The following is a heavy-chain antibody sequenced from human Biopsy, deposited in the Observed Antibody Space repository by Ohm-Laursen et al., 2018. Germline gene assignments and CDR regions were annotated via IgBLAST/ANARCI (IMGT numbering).Heavy chain of an antibody. D-gene: IGHD1-20*01. V-gene: IGHV3-11*01. Sequence: GSLRLSCAASGFTFSDYYTSWVRQAPGKGLEWISYITVSGASVYYTDSVKGRFIISRDNAKNSLYLQMNSLRAEDTAVYFCAISNPASNYKWNDQDEALDFWGQGTMVTVSS. CDR3: AISNPASNYKWNDQDEALDF. J-gene: IGHJ3*01. CDR2: ITVSGASV. CDR1: GFTFSDYY.